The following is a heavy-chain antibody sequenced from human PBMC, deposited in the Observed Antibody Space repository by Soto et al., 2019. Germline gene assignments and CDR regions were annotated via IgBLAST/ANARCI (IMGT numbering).Heavy chain of an antibody. CDR1: GGSFTGYH. CDR2: VNHSGST. CDR3: VRGIRSPWP. V-gene: IGHV4-34*01. J-gene: IGHJ5*02. D-gene: IGHD3-10*01. Sequence: QVQLKQWGAGLLKASETLSLTCAVYGGSFTGYHWSWIRQPPGKGLEWIGEVNHSGSTNYNASLKSRVTISLDTSRNQFSLKLNSVTAADTAVYYCVRGIRSPWPWGQGTLVTVSS.